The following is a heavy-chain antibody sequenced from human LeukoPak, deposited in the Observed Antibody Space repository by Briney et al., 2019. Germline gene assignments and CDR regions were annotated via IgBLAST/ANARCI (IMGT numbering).Heavy chain of an antibody. D-gene: IGHD6-13*01. V-gene: IGHV4-34*01. CDR2: INHSGST. Sequence: SETLSLTCAVYGGSFSGYYWSWIRQPPGKGLEWIGEINHSGSTNXNPSLKSRVTISVDTSKNQFSLKLSSVTAADTAVYYCARGFGSSPDYWGQGTLVTVSS. J-gene: IGHJ4*02. CDR1: GGSFSGYY. CDR3: ARGFGSSPDY.